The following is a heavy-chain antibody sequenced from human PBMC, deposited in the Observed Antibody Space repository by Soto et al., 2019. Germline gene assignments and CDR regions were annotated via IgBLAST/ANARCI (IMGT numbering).Heavy chain of an antibody. Sequence: AGGSLRLSCAASGFTFSSYAMSWVRQAPGKGLEWVSAISGSGGSTYYADSVKGRFTISRDNSKNTLYLQMNSLRAEDTAVYYCAKKGPRWGGGSCYPECYYYYMDVWGKGTTVTVSS. CDR2: ISGSGGST. J-gene: IGHJ6*03. CDR1: GFTFSSYA. V-gene: IGHV3-23*01. CDR3: AKKGPRWGGGSCYPECYYYYMDV. D-gene: IGHD2-15*01.